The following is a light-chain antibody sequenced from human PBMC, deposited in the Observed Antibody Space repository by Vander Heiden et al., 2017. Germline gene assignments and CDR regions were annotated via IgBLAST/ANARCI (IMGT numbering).Light chain of an antibody. CDR2: DAS. J-gene: IGKJ4*01. CDR3: QQRSNWP. Sequence: EIVLTQSPATLSFSPGERATLSCRASQSVSSYLAWYQQKPVQAPRLLIYDASNRAPGIPARFRASGSGTDFTLTISSLETEDFAVYYCQQRSNWPLGGGTKVEIK. CDR1: QSVSSY. V-gene: IGKV3-11*01.